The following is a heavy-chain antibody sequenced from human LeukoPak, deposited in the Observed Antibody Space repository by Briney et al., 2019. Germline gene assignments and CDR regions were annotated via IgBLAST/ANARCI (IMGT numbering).Heavy chain of an antibody. CDR1: GYTFTSYD. CDR3: ARGVRTGRRSQYYFDY. D-gene: IGHD1-14*01. J-gene: IGHJ4*02. CDR2: MNPNSGNT. Sequence: VASVKVSRKASGYTFTSYDINWVRQATGQGLEWMGWMNPNSGNTGYAQKFQGRVTMTRNTSISTAYMELSSLRSEDTAVYYCARGVRTGRRSQYYFDYWGQGTLVTVSS. V-gene: IGHV1-8*01.